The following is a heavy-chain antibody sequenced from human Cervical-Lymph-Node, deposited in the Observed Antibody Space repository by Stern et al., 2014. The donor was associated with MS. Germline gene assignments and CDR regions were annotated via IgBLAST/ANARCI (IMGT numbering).Heavy chain of an antibody. J-gene: IGHJ5*01. CDR3: ARDDWVERLDS. CDR1: GFPLSIYS. V-gene: IGHV3-48*01. D-gene: IGHD1-1*01. Sequence: VQLVESGGGLVQPGGSLRLSCAASGFPLSIYSMNWVRQAPGKGLEWVSYISTISTIYCADSVKGRFTISRDNAKNSLYLQMNSLRAEDTAVYFCARDDWVERLDSWGQGTLVTVSS. CDR2: ISTISTI.